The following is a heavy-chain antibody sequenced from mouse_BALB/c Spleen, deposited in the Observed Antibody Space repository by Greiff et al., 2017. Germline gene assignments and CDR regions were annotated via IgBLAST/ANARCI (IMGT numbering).Heavy chain of an antibody. CDR2: ISYSGST. V-gene: IGHV3-2*02. CDR3: ARRWTGTGAMDY. J-gene: IGHJ4*01. CDR1: GYSITSDYA. D-gene: IGHD4-1*01. Sequence: EVQLQESGPGLVKPSQSLSLTCTVTGYSITSDYAWNWIRQFPGNKLEWMGYISYSGSTSYNPSLKSRISITRDTSKNQFFLQLNSVTTEDTATYYCARRWTGTGAMDYWGQGTSVTVSS.